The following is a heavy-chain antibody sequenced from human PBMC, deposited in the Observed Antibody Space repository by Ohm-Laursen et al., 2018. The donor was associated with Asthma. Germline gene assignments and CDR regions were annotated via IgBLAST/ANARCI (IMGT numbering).Heavy chain of an antibody. J-gene: IGHJ4*02. CDR2: ISYDGSNK. CDR3: AKKLLSGSMSDYFDY. D-gene: IGHD1-26*01. V-gene: IGHV3-30-3*02. Sequence: SLRLSCAASGFTFSSYAMHWVRQAPGKGLEWVAVISYDGSNKYYADSVKGRFTISRDNSKNTLYLQMSSLRAEDTAVYYCAKKLLSGSMSDYFDYWGQGTLVTVSS. CDR1: GFTFSSYA.